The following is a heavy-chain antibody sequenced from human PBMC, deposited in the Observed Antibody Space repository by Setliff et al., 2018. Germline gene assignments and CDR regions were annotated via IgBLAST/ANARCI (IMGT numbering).Heavy chain of an antibody. CDR2: IKGDGSEK. CDR1: AFTFKNYW. Sequence: PGGSLRLSCAASAFTFKNYWMSWVRQAPGKGLEWVANIKGDGSEKFYLDSVKGRFTISRDNAKNSLYLQMNSLRVEDTAVYYCARGEMFSTSPRADWGQGTQVTVSS. CDR3: ARGEMFSTSPRAD. D-gene: IGHD2-2*01. J-gene: IGHJ4*02. V-gene: IGHV3-7*01.